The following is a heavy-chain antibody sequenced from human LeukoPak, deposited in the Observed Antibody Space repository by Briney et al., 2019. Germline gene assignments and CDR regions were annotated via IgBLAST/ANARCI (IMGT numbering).Heavy chain of an antibody. D-gene: IGHD1-26*01. CDR2: IYPGDSDT. V-gene: IGHV5-51*01. CDR3: ARHRPGGGNYDSFHY. Sequence: GESLKISCKGSGYSFNTNWIGWVRQMPGKGLEWMGIIYPGDSDTRYSTSFQGQVTISADKSISTAYLQWSSLKASDTAMYYCARHRPGGGNYDSFHYWGQGTLVTVSS. CDR1: GYSFNTNW. J-gene: IGHJ4*02.